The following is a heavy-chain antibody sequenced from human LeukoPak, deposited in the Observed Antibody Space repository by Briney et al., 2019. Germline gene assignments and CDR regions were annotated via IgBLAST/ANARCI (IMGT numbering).Heavy chain of an antibody. J-gene: IGHJ4*02. V-gene: IGHV4-4*02. CDR2: IYYSGST. CDR3: ARGWADYYGSGTPLDY. CDR1: GGSISSSNW. Sequence: PSGTLSLTCAVSGGSISSSNWWSWVRQPPGKGLEWIGHIYYSGSTNYNPSLKSRVTISVDTSKNQFSLKLSSVTAADTAVYHCARGWADYYGSGTPLDYWGQGTLVTVSS. D-gene: IGHD3-10*01.